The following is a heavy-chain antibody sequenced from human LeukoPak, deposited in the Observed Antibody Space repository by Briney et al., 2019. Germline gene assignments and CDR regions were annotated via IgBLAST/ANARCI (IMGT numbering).Heavy chain of an antibody. D-gene: IGHD1-1*01. J-gene: IGHJ3*02. CDR1: GYTFTSYD. Sequence: ASVKVSCKASGYTFTSYDINWVRQATGQGLEWMGWMNPNSGNTGYAQKFQGRVTITRNTSISTAYMELSSLRSEDTAVYYCARRTQELDHDAFDIWGQGTMVTVSS. CDR3: ARRTQELDHDAFDI. V-gene: IGHV1-8*01. CDR2: MNPNSGNT.